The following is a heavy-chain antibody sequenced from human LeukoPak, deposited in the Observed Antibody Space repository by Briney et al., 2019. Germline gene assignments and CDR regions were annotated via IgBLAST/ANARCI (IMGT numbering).Heavy chain of an antibody. Sequence: SETLSLTCTVSGASISSGSYYWSWVRQPVGKGLEWIGRIYNTGPINYSPSLKSRLTISMDTSKNQFSLKLSSVNATDTAVYYCAKEGYSSVRNGGYFDYWGQGTLVTVSS. CDR3: AKEGYSSVRNGGYFDY. D-gene: IGHD6-19*01. CDR1: GASISSGSYY. CDR2: IYNTGPI. J-gene: IGHJ4*02. V-gene: IGHV4-61*02.